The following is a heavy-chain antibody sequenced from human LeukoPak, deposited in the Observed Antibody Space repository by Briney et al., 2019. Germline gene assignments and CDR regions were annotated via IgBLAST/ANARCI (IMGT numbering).Heavy chain of an antibody. CDR2: ISAYNGNT. Sequence: ASVKVSCKPSGYTFTIYGISWVRQAPGQGLEWMGWISAYNGNTSYAQKLQGRVTMTTDTSTSTAYMELRSLRSDDTAVYYCARTHGYGDRYNWFDPWGQGTLVTVSS. CDR3: ARTHGYGDRYNWFDP. V-gene: IGHV1-18*01. D-gene: IGHD4-17*01. J-gene: IGHJ5*02. CDR1: GYTFTIYG.